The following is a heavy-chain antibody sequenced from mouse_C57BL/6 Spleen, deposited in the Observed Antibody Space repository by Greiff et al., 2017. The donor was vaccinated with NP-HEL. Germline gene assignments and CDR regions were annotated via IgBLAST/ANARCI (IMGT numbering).Heavy chain of an antibody. CDR2: INPSTGGT. V-gene: IGHV1-42*01. CDR3: ARIYDYGRPGAMDD. CDR1: GYSFTGYY. D-gene: IGHD2-4*01. Sequence: EVQLQQSGPELVKPGASVKISCKASGYSFTGYYMNWVKQSPEKSLEWIGEINPSTGGTTYNQKFKAKATLTVDKSSSTAYMQLKSLTSEDSAVYYCARIYDYGRPGAMDDWGQGTSVTVSS. J-gene: IGHJ4*01.